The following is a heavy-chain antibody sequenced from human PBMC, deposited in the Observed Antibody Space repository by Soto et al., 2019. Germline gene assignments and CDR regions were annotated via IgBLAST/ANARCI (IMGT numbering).Heavy chain of an antibody. CDR2: ISYDGTIK. V-gene: IGHV3-30*18. D-gene: IGHD4-17*01. CDR1: GFTFSGYG. J-gene: IGHJ4*02. Sequence: GGSLRLSCAAAGFTFSGYGMHWVRQAPGKGLEWVAVISYDGTIKYYADSVKGRFTISRDNSKNTLYLQMNSLRPEDTAMYYCAKTGVGGDYDYWGQGTLVTVSS. CDR3: AKTGVGGDYDY.